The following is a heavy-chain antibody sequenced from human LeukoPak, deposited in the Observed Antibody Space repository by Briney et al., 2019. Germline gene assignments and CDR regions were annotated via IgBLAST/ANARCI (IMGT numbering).Heavy chain of an antibody. CDR2: IYYSGST. CDR1: GGSISSSSYY. V-gene: IGHV4-61*01. Sequence: SETLSLTCTVSGGSISSSSYYWSWIRQPPGKGLEWIGYIYYSGSTNYNPSLKSRVTISVDTSKNQFSLKLSSVTAADTAVYYCARAPSRSLYYLDYWGQGTLVTVSS. J-gene: IGHJ4*02. CDR3: ARAPSRSLYYLDY.